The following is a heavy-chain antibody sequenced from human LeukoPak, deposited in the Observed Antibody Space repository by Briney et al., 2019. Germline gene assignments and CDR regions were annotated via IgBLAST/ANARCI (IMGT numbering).Heavy chain of an antibody. D-gene: IGHD6-6*01. CDR1: GFTFSASA. V-gene: IGHV3-73*01. CDR3: ARDSSSEGPLDY. CDR2: IRSKANNYAT. J-gene: IGHJ4*02. Sequence: GGSLRLSCAASGFTFSASAVHWVRQASGKGLGWIGRIRSKANNYATAYAGSLKGRFTVPRDDSKNTAYLQMNSLKTKDSAVYFCARDSSSEGPLDYWGQGTLVAVSS.